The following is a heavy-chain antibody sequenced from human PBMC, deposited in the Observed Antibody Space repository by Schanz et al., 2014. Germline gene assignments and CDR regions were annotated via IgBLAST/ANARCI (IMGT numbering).Heavy chain of an antibody. V-gene: IGHV3-7*05. CDR2: IKHDGSVK. J-gene: IGHJ6*02. Sequence: EVQLVESGGGLVQPGGSLRLSCTASGFTFSDYWMSWVRQAPGKGPEWVANIKHDGSVKDYVDSVEGRFTISRDNAKNSLLLQRNSLRAEGTTVYYSARDVLLEQLGYCHYYYAMDVWGQGTTVTVSS. D-gene: IGHD1-1*01. CDR1: GFTFSDYW. CDR3: ARDVLLEQLGYCHYYYAMDV.